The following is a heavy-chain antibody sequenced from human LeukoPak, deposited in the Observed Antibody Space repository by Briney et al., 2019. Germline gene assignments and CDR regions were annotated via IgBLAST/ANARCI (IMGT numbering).Heavy chain of an antibody. V-gene: IGHV4-59*12. Sequence: PSETLSLTCTVSGGSISSYYWSWIRQPPGKGLEWIGYIYYSGSTNYNPSLKSRVTISVDTSKNQFSLKLSSVTAVDTAVYYCARNDGSYGMDVWGQGTTVTVSS. D-gene: IGHD1-1*01. CDR2: IYYSGST. J-gene: IGHJ6*02. CDR1: GGSISSYY. CDR3: ARNDGSYGMDV.